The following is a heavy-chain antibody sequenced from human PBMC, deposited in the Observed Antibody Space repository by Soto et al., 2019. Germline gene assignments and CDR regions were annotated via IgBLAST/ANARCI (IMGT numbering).Heavy chain of an antibody. CDR2: IRSKDYGGTT. J-gene: IGHJ4*02. D-gene: IGHD6-25*01. CDR3: VRKGTQVAAQNACY. V-gene: IGHV3-49*02. CDR1: GFTFGYFS. Sequence: PGGSLRLSCATSGFTFGYFSISWVRQAPGRGLEWVGFIRSKDYGGTTEYAASVKGRFAISRDDSTGIAYLQMNSLRAEDTAVYYCVRKGTQVAAQNACYWGQGTLVTVSS.